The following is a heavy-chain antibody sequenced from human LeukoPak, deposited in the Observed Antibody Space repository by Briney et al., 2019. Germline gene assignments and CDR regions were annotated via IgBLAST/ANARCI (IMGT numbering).Heavy chain of an antibody. J-gene: IGHJ4*02. CDR2: INPNSGGT. CDR1: GYTFTGYY. CDR3: ARDGANLDTAMVHLDY. V-gene: IGHV1-2*02. Sequence: ASVKVSCKASGYTFTGYYMQWVRQAPGQGLEWMGWINPNSGGTNYAQKFQGRVTMTRDTSISTAYMELSRLRSDDTAVYYCARDGANLDTAMVHLDYWGQGTLVTVSS. D-gene: IGHD5-18*01.